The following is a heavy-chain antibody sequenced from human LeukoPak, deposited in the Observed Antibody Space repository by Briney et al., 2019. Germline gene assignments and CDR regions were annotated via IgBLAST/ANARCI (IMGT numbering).Heavy chain of an antibody. D-gene: IGHD3-10*01. V-gene: IGHV3-66*01. J-gene: IGHJ5*02. CDR1: GFTVNTNY. CDR3: VNSGFDP. Sequence: GGSLRLSCAASGFTVNTNYMSWVRQAPGKGLEWVSLISSGGGTYYADSVKGRFTISRDNFKNTLSLQMNGLRVEDTALYYCVNSGFDPWGQGTLVTVSS. CDR2: ISSGGGT.